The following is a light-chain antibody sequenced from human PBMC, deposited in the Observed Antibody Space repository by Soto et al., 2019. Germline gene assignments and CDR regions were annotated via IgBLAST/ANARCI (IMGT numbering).Light chain of an antibody. V-gene: IGKV1-33*01. CDR2: DAS. CDR1: QDISNY. J-gene: IGKJ2*01. Sequence: DIQMTQSPSSLSASVGDRVTITCQASQDISNYLNWYQQKLGKAPKLLIYDASNLETGVPSRFSGSGSGTDFTFTISSLQPEDIATYYCQQYDNSYTFGQGTKLEIK. CDR3: QQYDNSYT.